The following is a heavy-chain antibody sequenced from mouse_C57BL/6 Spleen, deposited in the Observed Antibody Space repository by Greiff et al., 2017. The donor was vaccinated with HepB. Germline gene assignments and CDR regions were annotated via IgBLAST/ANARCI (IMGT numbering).Heavy chain of an antibody. J-gene: IGHJ2*01. Sequence: ESGPGLVKPSQSLSLTCSVTGYSITSGYYWNWIRQFPGNKLEWMGYISYDGSNNYNPSLKNRISITRDTSKNQFFLKLNSVTTEDTATYYCALGVGDYWGQGTTLTVSS. V-gene: IGHV3-6*01. D-gene: IGHD1-1*01. CDR3: ALGVGDY. CDR2: ISYDGSN. CDR1: GYSITSGYY.